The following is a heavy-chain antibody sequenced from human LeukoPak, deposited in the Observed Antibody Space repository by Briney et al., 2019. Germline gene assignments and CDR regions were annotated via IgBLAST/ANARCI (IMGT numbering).Heavy chain of an antibody. CDR2: ISSSSSYI. CDR3: ARGPPMTTIDYFDY. Sequence: GGSLRLSCAASGFTFSSYSMNWVRQAPGKGLEWVSSISSSSSYIYYADSVKGRFTISRDNAKNSPYLQMNSLRAEDTAVYYCARGPPMTTIDYFDYWGQGTLVTVSS. V-gene: IGHV3-21*01. CDR1: GFTFSSYS. J-gene: IGHJ4*02. D-gene: IGHD5-24*01.